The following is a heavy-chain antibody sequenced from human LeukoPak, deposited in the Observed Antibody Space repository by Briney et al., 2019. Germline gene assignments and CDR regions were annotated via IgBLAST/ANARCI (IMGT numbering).Heavy chain of an antibody. J-gene: IGHJ5*02. Sequence: SQTLSLTCTVSGGSISSGGYYWSWIRQHPGKGLEWIGYIYYSGSTYYNPSLKGRVTISVDTSKNQFSLKLTSVTAADTAVYYCARSSPPDSSGYYLAYNWFDPWGQGTLVTVSS. CDR1: GGSISSGGYY. D-gene: IGHD3-22*01. V-gene: IGHV4-31*03. CDR2: IYYSGST. CDR3: ARSSPPDSSGYYLAYNWFDP.